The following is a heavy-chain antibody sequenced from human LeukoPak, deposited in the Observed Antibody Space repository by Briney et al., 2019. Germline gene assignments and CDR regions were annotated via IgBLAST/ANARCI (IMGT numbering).Heavy chain of an antibody. J-gene: IGHJ5*02. D-gene: IGHD3-10*01. Sequence: SETLSLTCTVSGGSISSYYWSWIRQPAGTALEWIGRIYTSGTITYNPSLKSRVTMSVDTSKNQFSLKLSSVTAADTAVYYCARDSYGSGSYYNEWFDPWGQGTLVTVSS. V-gene: IGHV4-4*07. CDR1: GGSISSYY. CDR3: ARDSYGSGSYYNEWFDP. CDR2: IYTSGTI.